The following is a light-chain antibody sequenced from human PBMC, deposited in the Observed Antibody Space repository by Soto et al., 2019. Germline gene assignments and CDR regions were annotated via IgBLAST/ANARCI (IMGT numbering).Light chain of an antibody. CDR1: SSDVGGYNY. Sequence: QSALTQPASVSGSPGQSITISCTGTSSDVGGYNYVSWYQQHAGKAPKLMIYEVSNRPSGVSNRFSGSKSGSTASLTISGLQPGGEADYYCSSYTTSSSYVFGTGTKVTVL. CDR3: SSYTTSSSYV. CDR2: EVS. V-gene: IGLV2-14*01. J-gene: IGLJ1*01.